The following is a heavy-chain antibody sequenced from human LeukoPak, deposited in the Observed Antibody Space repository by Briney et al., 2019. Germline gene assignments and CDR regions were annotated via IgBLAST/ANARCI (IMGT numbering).Heavy chain of an antibody. Sequence: GASVKVSCKASGYTFTGYYMHWVRQAPGQGLEWMGRINPNSGGTNYAQEFQGRVTMTRDTSISTAYMELSRLRSDDTAVYYCARDMNTATVFGVRYYFDYWGQGTLVTVSS. CDR2: INPNSGGT. CDR1: GYTFTGYY. V-gene: IGHV1-2*06. J-gene: IGHJ4*02. D-gene: IGHD5-18*01. CDR3: ARDMNTATVFGVRYYFDY.